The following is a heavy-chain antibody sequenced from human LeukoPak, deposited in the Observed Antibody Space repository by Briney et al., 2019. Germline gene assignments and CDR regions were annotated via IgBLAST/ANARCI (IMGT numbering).Heavy chain of an antibody. CDR2: INPSGGTT. D-gene: IGHD3-3*01. Sequence: ASVKVSCTASGYTFTSYYMHWVRQAPGQGLEWMGIINPSGGTTTYAQKFQGRVTMTRDTSTSTVYMELSSLRSEDTAVYYCARDRATSFLEWLPSPYGLDVWGQGTTVTVSS. CDR3: ARDRATSFLEWLPSPYGLDV. J-gene: IGHJ6*02. V-gene: IGHV1-46*01. CDR1: GYTFTSYY.